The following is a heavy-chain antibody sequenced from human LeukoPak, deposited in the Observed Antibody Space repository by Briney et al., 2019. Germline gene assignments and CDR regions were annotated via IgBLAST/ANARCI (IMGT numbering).Heavy chain of an antibody. CDR2: INHSGST. D-gene: IGHD3-9*01. J-gene: IGHJ4*02. CDR1: VGSFSVDY. Sequence: SETLSLTCAVHVGSFSVDYWSSIRQPPGKGLECRGEINHSGSTNYNPSLKSRVTISVATSKNQFSLKLSSVTAADTAVYYCARGRRYYDILTGLLFDYWGQGTLVTVSS. V-gene: IGHV4-34*01. CDR3: ARGRRYYDILTGLLFDY.